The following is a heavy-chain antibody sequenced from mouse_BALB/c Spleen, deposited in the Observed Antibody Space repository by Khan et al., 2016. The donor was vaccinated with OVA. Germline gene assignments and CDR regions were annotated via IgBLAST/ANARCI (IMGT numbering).Heavy chain of an antibody. CDR1: GYTFTSYW. CDR2: IDPYDSET. Sequence: QVQLQQSGAELVRPGASVKLSCEASGYTFTSYWMNWVKQSPEQGLEWIGRIDPYDSETHYNQNFKDKAILTVDKSSSTAYMKLNSLTSEDSAVYYCARNPFAYWGQGTLVTVSA. CDR3: ARNPFAY. J-gene: IGHJ3*01. V-gene: IGHV1-52*01.